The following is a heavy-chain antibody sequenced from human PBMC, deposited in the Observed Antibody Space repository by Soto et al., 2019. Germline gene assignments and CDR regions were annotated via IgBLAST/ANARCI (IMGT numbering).Heavy chain of an antibody. CDR2: IYYSGST. V-gene: IGHV4-30-4*01. CDR3: AIDYRTPSGSMDV. CDR1: SDFMNSGDYH. D-gene: IGHD3-16*02. Sequence: SETLSPTCTVSSDFMNSGDYHWGWIRQPPGKGLEWIGAIYYSGSTYYNPSLKRRIIISIDTSKNQFSLKLSSVTAADTAVYYCAIDYRTPSGSMDVSGQGTTGTVSS. J-gene: IGHJ6*02.